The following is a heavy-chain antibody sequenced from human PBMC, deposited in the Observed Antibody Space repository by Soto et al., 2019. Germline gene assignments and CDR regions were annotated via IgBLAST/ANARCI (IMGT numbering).Heavy chain of an antibody. CDR2: INAGNGNT. CDR3: ARVTTVTTLSFDY. J-gene: IGHJ4*02. D-gene: IGHD4-17*01. CDR1: GYTFTSYA. Sequence: QVQLVQSGAEVKKPGASVKVSCKASGYTFTSYAMHWVRQAPGQRLEWMGWINAGNGNTKYSQKFPGRVTITRDTSASTAYMELSSLRSEDTAVYYCARVTTVTTLSFDYWGQGTLVTVSS. V-gene: IGHV1-3*01.